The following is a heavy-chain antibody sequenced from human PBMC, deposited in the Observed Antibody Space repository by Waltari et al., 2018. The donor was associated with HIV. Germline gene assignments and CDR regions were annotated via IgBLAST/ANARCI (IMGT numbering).Heavy chain of an antibody. CDR1: GGSISSYY. V-gene: IGHV4-59*01. J-gene: IGHJ3*02. Sequence: QVQLQESGPGLVKPSETLSLTCTVSGGSISSYYWSWIRQPPGKGLEWIGYIYYSGSTNYNPSLKSRVTISVDTSKNQFSLKLSSVTAADTAVYYCARSLWYCGGDCYWNDAFDIWGQGTMVTVSS. CDR2: IYYSGST. CDR3: ARSLWYCGGDCYWNDAFDI. D-gene: IGHD2-21*01.